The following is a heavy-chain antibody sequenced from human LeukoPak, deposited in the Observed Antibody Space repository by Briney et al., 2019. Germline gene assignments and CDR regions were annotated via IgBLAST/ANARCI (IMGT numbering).Heavy chain of an antibody. V-gene: IGHV4-38-2*02. CDR1: GYSISSGYY. CDR3: ARFYYGDFNFDY. Sequence: SQTLSLTCTVSGYSISSGYYWGWIRQPPGKGLEWIGSIYHSGTTYYNPSLKSRVTISVDTSKNQFSLKLSSVTAADTAVYYCARFYYGDFNFDYWGQGTLVTFSS. CDR2: IYHSGTT. D-gene: IGHD4-17*01. J-gene: IGHJ4*02.